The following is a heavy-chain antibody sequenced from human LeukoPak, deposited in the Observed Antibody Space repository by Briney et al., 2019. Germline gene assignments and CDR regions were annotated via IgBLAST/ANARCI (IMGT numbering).Heavy chain of an antibody. D-gene: IGHD2-2*01. CDR2: INPNSGGT. Sequence: ASVKVSCKASGYTFTGYYMHWVRQAPGQGLEWMGWINPNSGGTNYAQKFQGRVTMTTDTSTSTAYMELRSLRSDDTAVYYCARRYCSSTSCFARIHWFDPWGQGTLVTVSS. J-gene: IGHJ5*02. CDR3: ARRYCSSTSCFARIHWFDP. V-gene: IGHV1-2*02. CDR1: GYTFTGYY.